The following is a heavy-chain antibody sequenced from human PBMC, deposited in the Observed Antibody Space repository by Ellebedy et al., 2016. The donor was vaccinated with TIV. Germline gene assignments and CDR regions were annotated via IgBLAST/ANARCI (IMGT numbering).Heavy chain of an antibody. Sequence: AASVKVSCKASGSSFTSYYMHWVRQAPGQGLEWMGIINPSGGNTNYAQKFQGRVTMTRDTSTSTVYMELSSLRSEDTAMFYCARGRHATTRTSFDYWGQGTLVTVSS. D-gene: IGHD5-24*01. J-gene: IGHJ4*02. V-gene: IGHV1-46*01. CDR1: GSSFTSYY. CDR3: ARGRHATTRTSFDY. CDR2: INPSGGNT.